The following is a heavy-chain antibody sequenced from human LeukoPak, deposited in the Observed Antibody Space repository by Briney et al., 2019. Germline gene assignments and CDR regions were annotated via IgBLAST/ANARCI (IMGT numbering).Heavy chain of an antibody. Sequence: PGGSLRLSCAASGFTFSSYGMHWVRQAPGKGLEWVAFIRYDGSNKYYADSVKGRFTISRDNSKNTLYLQMNSLRAEDTAVYYCAKPATYYYDSSGYYFPDYWGQGTLVTVSS. CDR3: AKPATYYYDSSGYYFPDY. CDR1: GFTFSSYG. J-gene: IGHJ4*02. CDR2: IRYDGSNK. D-gene: IGHD3-22*01. V-gene: IGHV3-30*02.